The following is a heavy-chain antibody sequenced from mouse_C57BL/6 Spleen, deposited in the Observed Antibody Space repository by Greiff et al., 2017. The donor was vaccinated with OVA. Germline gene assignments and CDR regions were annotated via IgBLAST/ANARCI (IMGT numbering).Heavy chain of an antibody. CDR1: GFTFSSYA. D-gene: IGHD1-1*01. CDR2: ISDGGSYT. J-gene: IGHJ1*03. Sequence: DVHLVESGGGLVKPGGSLKLSCAASGFTFSSYAMSWVRQTPEKRLEWVATISDGGSYTYYPDNVKGRFTIARDNAKNNLYLQMSHLKSEDTAMYYCAREDGSSSYWYFGVWGTGTTVTVSS. V-gene: IGHV5-4*01. CDR3: AREDGSSSYWYFGV.